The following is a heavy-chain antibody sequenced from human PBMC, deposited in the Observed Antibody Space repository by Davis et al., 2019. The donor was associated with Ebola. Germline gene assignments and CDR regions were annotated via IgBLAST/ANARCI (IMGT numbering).Heavy chain of an antibody. Sequence: ASVKVSCKSSGYTFTSSGLVWVRQAPGLGLEWMGWISGFNTNTNFAQKFQGRVTVSKDTSTNTAYMDLRSLTPDDTAIYYCARAPNYDVLTGTSSYYFDDWGQGTLVTVSS. D-gene: IGHD3-9*01. V-gene: IGHV1-18*04. CDR1: GYTFTSSG. J-gene: IGHJ4*02. CDR3: ARAPNYDVLTGTSSYYFDD. CDR2: ISGFNTNT.